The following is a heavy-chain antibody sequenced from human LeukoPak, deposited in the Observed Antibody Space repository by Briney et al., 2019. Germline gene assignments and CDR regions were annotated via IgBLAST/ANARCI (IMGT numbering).Heavy chain of an antibody. D-gene: IGHD2-15*01. CDR2: ISSSSSYI. Sequence: NPGGSLRLSCAASGFTFSSYSMNWVRQAPGKGLEWVSSISSSSSYIYYADSVKGRFTISRDNAKNSLYLQMNSLRAEDTAVYYCARALLPGGRFPPTQTYYYYMDVWGKGTTVTVSS. V-gene: IGHV3-21*01. CDR3: ARALLPGGRFPPTQTYYYYMDV. CDR1: GFTFSSYS. J-gene: IGHJ6*03.